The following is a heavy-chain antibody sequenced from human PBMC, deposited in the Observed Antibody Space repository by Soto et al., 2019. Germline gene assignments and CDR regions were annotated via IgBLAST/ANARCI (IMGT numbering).Heavy chain of an antibody. CDR1: GDTFTDYY. CDR2: VNPSGGHT. V-gene: IGHV1-46*01. Sequence: QVQLMQSGAEVKKPGASVKVSCKASGDTFTDYYIHWVRQAPGQGLELMGTVNPSGGHTTYAQHFLCRVTMTRDTSTSTLYMELTSLTSDDTAVYYCEREGHVVVVTAALDYWGQGTLVTVSS. D-gene: IGHD2-21*02. J-gene: IGHJ4*02. CDR3: EREGHVVVVTAALDY.